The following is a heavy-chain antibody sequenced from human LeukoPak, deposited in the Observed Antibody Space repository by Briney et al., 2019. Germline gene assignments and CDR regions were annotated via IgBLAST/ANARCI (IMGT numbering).Heavy chain of an antibody. V-gene: IGHV3-73*01. CDR1: GFTFSGSA. CDR2: IRGKANSYAT. J-gene: IGHJ6*03. D-gene: IGHD1-26*01. CDR3: AKGYGWEASYYYYYMDV. Sequence: PGGSLRLSCAASGFTFSGSAMHWVRQASGKGLEWVGRIRGKANSYATAYAASVKGRFTISRDDSKNTAYLQMNSLRAEDTAVYYCAKGYGWEASYYYYYMDVWGKGTTVTISS.